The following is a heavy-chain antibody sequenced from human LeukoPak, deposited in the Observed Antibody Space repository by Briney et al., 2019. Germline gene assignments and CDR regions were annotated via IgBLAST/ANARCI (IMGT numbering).Heavy chain of an antibody. Sequence: ASVKVSCKASGYVFTIYGISWVRQAPGQGLEWVGWISPYNGNTNYAQKLQGRVTMTTDTSTSTAYMELRSLRSDDTAVYYCARDSPGAWGHAFDIWGQGTMVTVSS. D-gene: IGHD3-16*01. V-gene: IGHV1-18*01. CDR1: GYVFTIYG. CDR2: ISPYNGNT. CDR3: ARDSPGAWGHAFDI. J-gene: IGHJ3*02.